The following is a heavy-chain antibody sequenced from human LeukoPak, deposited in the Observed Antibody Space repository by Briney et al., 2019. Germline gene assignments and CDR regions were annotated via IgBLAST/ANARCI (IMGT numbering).Heavy chain of an antibody. J-gene: IGHJ6*03. V-gene: IGHV3-48*03. CDR3: ARGGRDANYYYYYYMDV. CDR2: ISSSGSTI. D-gene: IGHD2-15*01. Sequence: GGSLRLSRAASGFTFSSYEMNWVRQAPGKGLEWVTYISSSGSTIYYADSVKGRFTISRDNAKNSLYPQMNSLRAEDTAVYYCARGGRDANYYYYYYMDVWGKGTTVTVSS. CDR1: GFTFSSYE.